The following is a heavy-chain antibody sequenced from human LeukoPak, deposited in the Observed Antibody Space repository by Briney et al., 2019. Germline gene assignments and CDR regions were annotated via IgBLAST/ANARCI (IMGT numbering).Heavy chain of an antibody. CDR1: GFTFDDYA. CDR2: INWNSGSI. J-gene: IGHJ6*03. V-gene: IGHV3-9*01. Sequence: GGSLRLSCAASGFTFDDYAMHWVRQAPGKGLEWVPGINWNSGSIGYADSVKGRFTISRDNANNSLYLQMNSLRAEDTALYYCAKDGRFLAQNYYYYYIDVWGNGTTVTVSS. CDR3: AKDGRFLAQNYYYYYIDV. D-gene: IGHD3-3*01.